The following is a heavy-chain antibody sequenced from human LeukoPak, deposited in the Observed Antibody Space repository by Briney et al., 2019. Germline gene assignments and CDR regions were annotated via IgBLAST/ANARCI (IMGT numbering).Heavy chain of an antibody. D-gene: IGHD6-19*01. J-gene: IGHJ4*02. CDR1: GFTVSTNY. V-gene: IGHV3-66*01. CDR2: IYSGGST. Sequence: GGSLRLSCAASGFTVSTNYMNWVRQAPGKGLEWVSVIYSGGSTNYADSVEGRFTISRDNSKNTLYLQMNSLRAEDTAVYYCASGIAVSGLEDYWGQGALVTVSS. CDR3: ASGIAVSGLEDY.